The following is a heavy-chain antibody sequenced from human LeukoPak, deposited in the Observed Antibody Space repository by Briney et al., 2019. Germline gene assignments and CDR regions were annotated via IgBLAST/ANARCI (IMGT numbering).Heavy chain of an antibody. CDR2: IYPRDSDT. CDR1: GYPFSDYW. CDR3: ARVLYDFWSGYGY. J-gene: IGHJ4*02. D-gene: IGHD3-3*01. Sequence: GESLQISCQTSGYPFSDYWIGWVRQMPGEGLEWMGIIYPRDSDTKYSPSFQGQVVISVDKSINTAYLQWSSLKASDTAMYYCARVLYDFWSGYGYWGQGTLVTVSS. V-gene: IGHV5-51*01.